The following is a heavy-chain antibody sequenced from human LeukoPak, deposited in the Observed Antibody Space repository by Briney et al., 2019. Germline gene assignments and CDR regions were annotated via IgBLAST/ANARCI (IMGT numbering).Heavy chain of an antibody. CDR3: AKDLKVTTYYGSGGPTGFDP. CDR2: ISGSGRTT. J-gene: IGHJ5*02. Sequence: GGSLRLSCAASAYTFSSYAMSWVRQAPGKGLEWVAGISGSGRTTYYADSVKGRFTISRDNSKNTLYMQMNSLRAEDTAVYYCAKDLKVTTYYGSGGPTGFDPWGQGTLVTVSS. V-gene: IGHV3-23*01. CDR1: AYTFSSYA. D-gene: IGHD3-22*01.